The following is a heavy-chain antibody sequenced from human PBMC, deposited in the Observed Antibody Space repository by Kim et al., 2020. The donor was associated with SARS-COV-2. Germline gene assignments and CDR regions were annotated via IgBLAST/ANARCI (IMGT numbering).Heavy chain of an antibody. V-gene: IGHV4-59*08. CDR1: GGSISSYY. CDR3: ARQGSGGRAFDI. CDR2: IYYSGST. J-gene: IGHJ3*02. D-gene: IGHD3-10*01. Sequence: SETLSLTCTVSGGSISSYYLSWIRQPPGKGLEWIGYIYYSGSTNYNPSLKSRVTISVDTSKNQVSLKLSSVTAADTAVYHCARQGSGGRAFDIWGQGTMVTVSS.